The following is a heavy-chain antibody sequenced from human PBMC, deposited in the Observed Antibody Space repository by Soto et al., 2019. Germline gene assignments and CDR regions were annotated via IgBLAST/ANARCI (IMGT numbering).Heavy chain of an antibody. D-gene: IGHD2-15*01. CDR2: IIPIFGTA. CDR3: ARSGTVVSDAFDI. CDR1: GGTFSSYA. Sequence: SVKVSCKASGGTFSSYAISWVRQAPGQGLEWMGGIIPIFGTANYAQKFQGRVTITADESTSTAYMELSSLRSEDTAVYYCARSGTVVSDAFDIWGQGTMVPVSS. J-gene: IGHJ3*02. V-gene: IGHV1-69*13.